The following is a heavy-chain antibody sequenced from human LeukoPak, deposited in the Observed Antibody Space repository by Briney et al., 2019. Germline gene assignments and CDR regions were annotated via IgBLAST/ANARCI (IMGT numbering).Heavy chain of an antibody. CDR1: GFTFSSYW. Sequence: GGSLRLSCEASGFTFSSYWMSRVRQAPGKGLEWVANIKTDGSEKYYVDSVKGRFTISRDNAKNSLYLQMNSLRAEDTAVYYCARDYTGYFPWGQGTLVIVSS. D-gene: IGHD3-9*01. J-gene: IGHJ5*02. CDR2: IKTDGSEK. CDR3: ARDYTGYFP. V-gene: IGHV3-7*03.